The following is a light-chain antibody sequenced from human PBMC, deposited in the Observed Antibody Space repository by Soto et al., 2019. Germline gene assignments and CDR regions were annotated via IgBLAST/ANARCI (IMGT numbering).Light chain of an antibody. Sequence: EIVLTQSPGTLSLSPGERATLSCRASQGVSRKLAWYQHKPGQAPRLLIYGASNRATGIPDRFSGSGSGTDFTLTISRLEPEDFAVYYCQQYGSSGTFGQGTKVDIK. CDR1: QGVSRK. CDR3: QQYGSSGT. V-gene: IGKV3-20*01. J-gene: IGKJ1*01. CDR2: GAS.